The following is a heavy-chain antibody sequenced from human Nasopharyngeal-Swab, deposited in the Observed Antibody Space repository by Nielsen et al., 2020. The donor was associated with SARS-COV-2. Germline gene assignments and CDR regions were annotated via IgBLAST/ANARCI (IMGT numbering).Heavy chain of an antibody. V-gene: IGHV3-21*01. Sequence: GESLKISCAVSGFTFNNYGMHWVRQAPGKGLEWVSSISSSSTYIYYADSVKGRFTISRDNTKNSLYLQMNSLRAEDTALYYCARDGLDYDFWSAYFMDVWGQGTTVIVSS. J-gene: IGHJ6*02. CDR3: ARDGLDYDFWSAYFMDV. D-gene: IGHD3-3*01. CDR2: ISSSSTYI. CDR1: GFTFNNYG.